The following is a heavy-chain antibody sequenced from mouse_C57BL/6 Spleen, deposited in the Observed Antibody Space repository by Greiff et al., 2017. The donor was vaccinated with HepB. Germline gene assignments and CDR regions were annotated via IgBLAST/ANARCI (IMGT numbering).Heavy chain of an antibody. CDR1: GYTFTSYW. CDR3: ARGITTDGAY. Sequence: QVQLQQSGAELVRPGTSVKLSCKASGYTFTSYWMHWVKQRPGQGLEWIGVIDPSDSYTNYNQKFKGKATLTVDTSSSTAYMQLSSLTSEDSAVYYCARGITTDGAYWGQGTLVTVSA. V-gene: IGHV1-59*01. CDR2: IDPSDSYT. D-gene: IGHD2-4*01. J-gene: IGHJ3*01.